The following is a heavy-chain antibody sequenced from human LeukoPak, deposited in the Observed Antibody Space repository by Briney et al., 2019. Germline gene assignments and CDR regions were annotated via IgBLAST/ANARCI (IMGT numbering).Heavy chain of an antibody. CDR3: VRESFSRGDFN. Sequence: GGSLRLSCAASGFIFSTYWMTWVRQAPGKGLEWVATIKYDGDEKFYVDSVTGRFTISRDNAKNSLYLQMNSLTAEDTAVYYCVRESFSRGDFNWGQGTLVSVSS. V-gene: IGHV3-7*01. CDR1: GFIFSTYW. J-gene: IGHJ4*02. D-gene: IGHD7-27*01. CDR2: IKYDGDEK.